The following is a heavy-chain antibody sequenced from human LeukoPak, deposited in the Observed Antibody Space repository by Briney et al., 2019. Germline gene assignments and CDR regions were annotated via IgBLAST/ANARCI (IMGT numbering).Heavy chain of an antibody. CDR3: ARGPLRGSSTSVYYGSGSRY. J-gene: IGHJ4*02. Sequence: GASVKVSCKASGYTFTSYYVHWVRQAPGEGLEWMGIINPSGGSTSYAQKFQGRVTMTRDMSTSTVYMELSSLRSEDTAVYHCARGPLRGSSTSVYYGSGSRYWGQGTLVTVSS. V-gene: IGHV1-46*01. CDR1: GYTFTSYY. D-gene: IGHD3-10*01. CDR2: INPSGGST.